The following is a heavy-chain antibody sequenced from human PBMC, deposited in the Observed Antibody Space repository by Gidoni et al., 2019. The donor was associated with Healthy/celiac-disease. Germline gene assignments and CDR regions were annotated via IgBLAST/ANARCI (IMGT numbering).Heavy chain of an antibody. V-gene: IGHV4-39*01. CDR3: ARLRTRWWGPNSDAFDI. J-gene: IGHJ3*02. CDR1: GGSISSSSYY. Sequence: QLQLQESGPGLVKPSETLSLTCTVSGGSISSSSYYWGWIRQPPGKGLEWIGSIYYSGSTYYNPSLKSRVTISVDTSKNQFSLKLSSVTAADTAVYYCARLRTRWWGPNSDAFDIWGQGTMVTVSS. D-gene: IGHD2-15*01. CDR2: IYYSGST.